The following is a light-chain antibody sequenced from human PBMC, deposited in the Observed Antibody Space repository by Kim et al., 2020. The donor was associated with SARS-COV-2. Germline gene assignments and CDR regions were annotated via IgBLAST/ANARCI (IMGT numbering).Light chain of an antibody. V-gene: IGKV1-39*01. CDR1: QSIFTY. CDR2: AAS. CDR3: KPNYSTLDT. J-gene: IGKJ2*01. Sequence: DIQITQSPSSLSASIGDRVTITCRASQSIFTYLSWYQQKPGKAPKLLIFAASSLQSGVPSRFSGSGSGTDFSLTISSLQPEDFTTYFCKPNYSTLDTCGQGTKLEIK.